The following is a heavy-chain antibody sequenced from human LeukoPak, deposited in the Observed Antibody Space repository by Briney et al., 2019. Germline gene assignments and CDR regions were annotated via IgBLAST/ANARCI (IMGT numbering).Heavy chain of an antibody. Sequence: PSETLSLTCAVYGGSFSGYYWSWIRQPPGKGLEWIGEINHSGSTSYNPSLKSRVTISVDTSKNQFSLRLSSVTAADRAVYYCARETYYYDPWGQGTLVTVSS. CDR3: ARETYYYDP. V-gene: IGHV4-34*01. CDR1: GGSFSGYY. D-gene: IGHD3-22*01. J-gene: IGHJ5*02. CDR2: INHSGST.